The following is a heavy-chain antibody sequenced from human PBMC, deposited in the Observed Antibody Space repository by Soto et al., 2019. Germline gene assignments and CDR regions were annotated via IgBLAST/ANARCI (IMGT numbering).Heavy chain of an antibody. Sequence: QVQLQESGPGLVKPSETLSLTCTVSGGSISSYYWSWIRQPPGNGLEWIVYIYYSGSTNYNPSLKSRVTISVDTSKNQLSLTLSSVTAADTAVYYCARRYGYYFDYWGQGTLVTVSS. D-gene: IGHD4-17*01. CDR1: GGSISSYY. V-gene: IGHV4-59*08. CDR3: ARRYGYYFDY. J-gene: IGHJ4*02. CDR2: IYYSGST.